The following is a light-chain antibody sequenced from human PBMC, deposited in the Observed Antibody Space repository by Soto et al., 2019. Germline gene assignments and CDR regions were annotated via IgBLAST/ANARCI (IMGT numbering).Light chain of an antibody. Sequence: DIQMTQSPSSVSALIGDRVTITCRASQGVGSHVNWYQQKPWKAPNLLIHGASNLQSGVPSTFSGSGSGTDFTLTIISLQPEDFATYYCQQNYRAPLPLGGGTEVEVK. CDR2: GAS. CDR1: QGVGSH. J-gene: IGKJ4*01. V-gene: IGKV1-39*01. CDR3: QQNYRAPLP.